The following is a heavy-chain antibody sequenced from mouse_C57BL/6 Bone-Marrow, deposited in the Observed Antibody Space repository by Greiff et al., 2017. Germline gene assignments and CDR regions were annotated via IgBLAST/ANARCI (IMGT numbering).Heavy chain of an antibody. J-gene: IGHJ2*01. CDR3: ARWGLRPYYFDY. D-gene: IGHD2-4*01. CDR1: GYTFTNYW. CDR2: IYPGGGYT. Sequence: QVQLKESGAELVRPGTSVKMSCKASGYTFTNYWIGWAKQRPGHGLEWIGDIYPGGGYTNYNEKFKGKATLTADKSSSTAYMQFSSLTSEDSAIYYGARWGLRPYYFDYWGQGTTLTVSS. V-gene: IGHV1-63*01.